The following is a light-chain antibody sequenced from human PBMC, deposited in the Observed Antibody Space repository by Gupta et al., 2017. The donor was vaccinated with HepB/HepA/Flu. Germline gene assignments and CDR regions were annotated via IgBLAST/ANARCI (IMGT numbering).Light chain of an antibody. CDR1: SSNIGSR. V-gene: IGLV1-44*01. J-gene: IGLJ1*01. CDR3: AAWDDSLNAYV. CDR2: TNN. Sequence: QSVLLQPPSASRTPGQRVIISCSGSSSNIGSRVNWYQQLPGTAPKLLINTNNQRPSGVPDRISGSKSGTSASLAISGLQSEDEADYYCAAWDDSLNAYVFGTGTKVTVL.